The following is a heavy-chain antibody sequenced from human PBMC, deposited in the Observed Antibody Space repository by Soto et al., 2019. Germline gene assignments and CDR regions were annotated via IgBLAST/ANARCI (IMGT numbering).Heavy chain of an antibody. CDR3: ATVPRGDYYFGMDV. D-gene: IGHD6-6*01. CDR2: MYYTGTT. Sequence: SETLSLTCTVSGGSISSSGYYWAWIRQSPGKGLEWIGSMYYTGTTSYNPSLKSRVTISEDTSKNQFSLKLSSVTAADTAVYYCATVPRGDYYFGMDVWGQGTTVTVSS. J-gene: IGHJ6*02. CDR1: GGSISSSGYY. V-gene: IGHV4-39*01.